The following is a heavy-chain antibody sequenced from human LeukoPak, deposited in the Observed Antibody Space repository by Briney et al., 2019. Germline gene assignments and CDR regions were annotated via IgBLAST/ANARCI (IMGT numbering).Heavy chain of an antibody. CDR3: ARERGVFYSDRGGPFDY. CDR1: GGSISSHY. D-gene: IGHD3-22*01. V-gene: IGHV4-59*11. J-gene: IGHJ4*02. CDR2: MYYSGAT. Sequence: PSETLSLTCTVSGGSISSHYWSWIRQPPGKGLEWIGYMYYSGATNYNPSLKSRVTISVDTSKNQFSLKLNSVTAADTAVYYCARERGVFYSDRGGPFDYWGQGTLVTVSS.